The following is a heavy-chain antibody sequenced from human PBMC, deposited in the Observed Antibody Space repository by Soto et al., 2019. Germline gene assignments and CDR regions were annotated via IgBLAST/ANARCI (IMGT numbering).Heavy chain of an antibody. J-gene: IGHJ6*02. D-gene: IGHD6-13*01. CDR1: GFTFSSYS. CDR3: ARGAAAGPYYYYYGMDV. CDR2: ISSSSTI. V-gene: IGHV3-48*02. Sequence: GGSLRLSCAASGFTFSSYSMNWVRQAPGKGLEWVSYISSSSTIYYADSVKGRFTISRDNAKNSLYLQMNSLRDEDTAVYYCARGAAAGPYYYYYGMDVWGQGTTVTVSS.